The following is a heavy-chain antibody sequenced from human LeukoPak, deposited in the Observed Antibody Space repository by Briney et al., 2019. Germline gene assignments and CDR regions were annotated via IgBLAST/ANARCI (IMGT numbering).Heavy chain of an antibody. CDR3: VQASRPFMITYGMDV. CDR2: ISSNGGST. Sequence: PGKSLRLSCSASGFTFRSYAMHWVRQAPGKGLEYVSAISSNGGSTYYAGSVKGRFTISRDNSKNTLDLQMTSLRAEDTAVYYCVQASRPFMITYGMDVWGQGTTVTVSS. D-gene: IGHD3-16*01. J-gene: IGHJ6*02. CDR1: GFTFRSYA. V-gene: IGHV3-64D*06.